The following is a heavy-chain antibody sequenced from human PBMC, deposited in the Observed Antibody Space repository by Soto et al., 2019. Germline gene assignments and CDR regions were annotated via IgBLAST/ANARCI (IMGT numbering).Heavy chain of an antibody. D-gene: IGHD4-17*01. Sequence: QVQLQESGPGLVKPSETLSLTCTVSGGSISSYYWSWIRQPPGKGLEWIGYIYYSGSTNYNPSLKSRVTISVDTSKNQFSLKLSSVTAAETAVYYCARWMTTVTTRAAFDIWGQGTMVTVSS. V-gene: IGHV4-59*01. J-gene: IGHJ3*02. CDR2: IYYSGST. CDR1: GGSISSYY. CDR3: ARWMTTVTTRAAFDI.